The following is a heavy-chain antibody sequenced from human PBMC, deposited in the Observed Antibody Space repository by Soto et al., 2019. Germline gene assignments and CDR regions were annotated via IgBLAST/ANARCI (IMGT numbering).Heavy chain of an antibody. CDR2: ISYDGSNK. CDR3: VRDGGVYYDSSGCYFNWFDP. J-gene: IGHJ5*02. D-gene: IGHD3-22*01. V-gene: IGHV3-30-3*01. Sequence: QVQLVESGGGVVQPGRSLRLSCAASGFTFSSYAMHWVRQAPGKGLEWEAVISYDGSNKYYADSVKGRFTISRDNSKNTLYLQMNSLRAEDTAVYYCVRDGGVYYDSSGCYFNWFDPWGQGTLVTVSS. CDR1: GFTFSSYA.